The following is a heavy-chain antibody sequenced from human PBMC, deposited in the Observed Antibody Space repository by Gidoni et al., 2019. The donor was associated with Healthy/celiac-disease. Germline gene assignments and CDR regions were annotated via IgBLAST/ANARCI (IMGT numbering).Heavy chain of an antibody. D-gene: IGHD3-22*01. J-gene: IGHJ6*02. CDR2: INHSGST. Sequence: QVQLQQWGAGLLKPSETLSLTCAVYGGSFSGYYWSWIRQPPGKGLEWIGEINHSGSTNYNPSLKSRVTISVDTSKNQFSLKLSSVTAADTAVYYCARECYYDSSGYYSSGRAYYYYGMDVWGQGTTVTVSS. CDR1: GGSFSGYY. CDR3: ARECYYDSSGYYSSGRAYYYYGMDV. V-gene: IGHV4-34*01.